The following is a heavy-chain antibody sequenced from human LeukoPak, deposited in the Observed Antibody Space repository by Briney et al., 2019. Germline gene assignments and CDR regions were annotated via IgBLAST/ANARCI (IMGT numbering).Heavy chain of an antibody. J-gene: IGHJ6*03. CDR1: GFTFSSYS. CDR2: ISSSSSYI. D-gene: IGHD3-10*01. CDR3: ARVKVVRGYYYYYMDV. V-gene: IGHV3-21*01. Sequence: PGGSLRLSCAASGFTFSSYSMNWVRQAPGKGLEWVSSISSSSSYIYYADSVKGRFTISRDNAKNSLYLRMNSLRAEDTAVYYCARVKVVRGYYYYYMDVWGKGTTVTVSS.